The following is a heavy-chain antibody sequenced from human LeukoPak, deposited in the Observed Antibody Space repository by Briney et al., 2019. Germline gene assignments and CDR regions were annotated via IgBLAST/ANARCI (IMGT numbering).Heavy chain of an antibody. V-gene: IGHV3-7*04. D-gene: IGHD3-3*02. CDR2: IKQDGSEK. CDR3: ARGHRPIFGVVIKNAFDI. J-gene: IGHJ3*02. CDR1: GFTFSSYW. Sequence: GGSLRLSCAASGFTFSSYWMSWVRQAPGKGLEWVANIKQDGSEKYYVDAVKGRFTISRDNATHSLYLQMNSLRAEDTAVYYCARGHRPIFGVVIKNAFDIWGQGTMVTVSS.